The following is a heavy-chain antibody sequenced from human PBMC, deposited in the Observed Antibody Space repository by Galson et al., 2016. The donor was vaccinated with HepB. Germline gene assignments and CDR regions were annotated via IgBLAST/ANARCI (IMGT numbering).Heavy chain of an antibody. CDR2: ISGSTTYR. CDR3: ARERGYDFWSGYYSPHKYGMDV. V-gene: IGHV3-21*01. D-gene: IGHD3-3*01. J-gene: IGHJ6*02. Sequence: SLRLSCAVSGFTFSSYSVNWVRQAPGKGLEWVSSISGSTTYRYYADSVKGRFTISRDNAKHSLFLQMNSLRAEDTAVYYCARERGYDFWSGYYSPHKYGMDVWGQGTTVTVSS. CDR1: GFTFSSYS.